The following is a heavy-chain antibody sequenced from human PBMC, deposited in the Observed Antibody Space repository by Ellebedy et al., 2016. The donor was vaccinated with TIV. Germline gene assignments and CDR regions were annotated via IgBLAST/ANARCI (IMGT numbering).Heavy chain of an antibody. CDR3: ARASNSYWYVSGSDGGFDV. J-gene: IGHJ3*01. V-gene: IGHV5-51*01. CDR2: IYPGDSDT. D-gene: IGHD2-8*02. Sequence: PGGSLRLSCKGFGYRFADYWIAWVRQMPGEGLEYMGIIYPGDSDTKYSPSFQGQVTISVDKSIDTAYLQWGGLKASDTAMYYCARASNSYWYVSGSDGGFDVWGQGTLVTVSS. CDR1: GYRFADYW.